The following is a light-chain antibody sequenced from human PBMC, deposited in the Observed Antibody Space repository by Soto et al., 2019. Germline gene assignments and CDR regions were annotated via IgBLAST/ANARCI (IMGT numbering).Light chain of an antibody. CDR3: GSFTTSRSYV. CDR1: SSDFGDDKY. V-gene: IGLV2-14*01. J-gene: IGLJ1*01. CDR2: GVN. Sequence: QSVLTQPASVSGSPGQSITVSCTGSSSDFGDDKYVSWYQQQPGKGPNLLIYGVNSRPSGISNRFSGSKSGNTASLTISGLQVEDEAEYFCGSFTTSRSYVFGTGTKVTVL.